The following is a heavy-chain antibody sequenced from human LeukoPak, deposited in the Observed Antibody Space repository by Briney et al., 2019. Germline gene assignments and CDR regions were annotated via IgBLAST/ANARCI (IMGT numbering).Heavy chain of an antibody. CDR3: ARIGSYYYYMDV. V-gene: IGHV4-59*08. D-gene: IGHD1-14*01. CDR2: IYHSGST. CDR1: GGSISSYY. Sequence: SETLSLTCTVSGGSISSYYWSWIRQPPGKGLEWIGSIYHSGSTHYNPSLKSRVTISVDTSSNQFSLKLRSVTAADTAVYYCARIGSYYYYMDVWGKGTTVSVSS. J-gene: IGHJ6*03.